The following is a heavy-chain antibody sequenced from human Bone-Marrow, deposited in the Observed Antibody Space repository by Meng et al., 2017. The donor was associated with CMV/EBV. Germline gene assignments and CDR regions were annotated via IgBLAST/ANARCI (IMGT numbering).Heavy chain of an antibody. D-gene: IGHD3-10*01. Sequence: ASVKVSCKASGYTFTDYYMHWVRQAPGQGLEWMGWINPNSGGTKYAQKFQGRVTMTRDTSISTAYMELSSLRSDDTAVYYCARVPWNLELLLNYWGQGTLVTVSS. CDR3: ARVPWNLELLLNY. CDR2: INPNSGGT. V-gene: IGHV1-2*02. CDR1: GYTFTDYY. J-gene: IGHJ4*02.